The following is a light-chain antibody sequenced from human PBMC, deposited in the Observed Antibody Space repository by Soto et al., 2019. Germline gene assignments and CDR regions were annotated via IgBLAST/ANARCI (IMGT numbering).Light chain of an antibody. J-gene: IGKJ2*01. Sequence: DSVLTQSPGILSLSPGDRATLSCRSSESVTSTYLAWYQQKRGQAPRLLIYEASSRASGIPDRFSGSGSGKDFTLTISKVEPEDVAVYYCQQYFNSPYMYTFGQGTVLEI. CDR2: EAS. V-gene: IGKV3-20*01. CDR1: ESVTSTY. CDR3: QQYFNSPYMYT.